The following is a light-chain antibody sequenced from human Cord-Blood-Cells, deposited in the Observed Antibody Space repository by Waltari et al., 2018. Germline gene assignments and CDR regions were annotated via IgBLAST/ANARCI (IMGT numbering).Light chain of an antibody. Sequence: AIHITQSPVSLSASVGDRLTSTCRASQGISKDLGWYEQKPGKAPKLLIYAASSLQSGVPSRFSGSGSGTDFTLTISSLQPEDFATYYCLQDYNYYTFGQGTKLEIK. CDR3: LQDYNYYT. CDR2: AAS. CDR1: QGISKD. V-gene: IGKV1-6*01. J-gene: IGKJ2*01.